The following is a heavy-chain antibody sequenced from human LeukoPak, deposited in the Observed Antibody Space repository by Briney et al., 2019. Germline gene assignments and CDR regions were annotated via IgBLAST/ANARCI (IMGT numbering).Heavy chain of an antibody. J-gene: IGHJ4*02. CDR1: GGSISNYY. CDR2: VYYTGST. Sequence: PSETLSLTCPVSGGSISNYYYWTWIRQPPGKGLEWIGYVYYTGSTNFNPSLKSRVTISVDTSKSQFSLKLSSVTAADTAVYFCARGAGSFDCWGQGTLVTVSS. D-gene: IGHD6-19*01. CDR3: ARGAGSFDC. V-gene: IGHV4-59*08.